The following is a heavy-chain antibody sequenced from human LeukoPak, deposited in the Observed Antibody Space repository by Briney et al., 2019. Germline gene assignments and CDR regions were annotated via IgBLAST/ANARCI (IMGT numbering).Heavy chain of an antibody. CDR3: ARGGGIGSNWFDP. J-gene: IGHJ5*02. CDR1: AGTISSYY. CDR2: TNNSGTT. D-gene: IGHD2-21*01. V-gene: IGHV4-59*01. Sequence: SETLSLTCTGSAGTISSYYWSWIRQRPGLGLEWSVYTNNSGTTNYKPSLKSRVTISVDTSKKQFSLKLSSVTAADTAVYYCARGGGIGSNWFDPWGQGTLVTVSS.